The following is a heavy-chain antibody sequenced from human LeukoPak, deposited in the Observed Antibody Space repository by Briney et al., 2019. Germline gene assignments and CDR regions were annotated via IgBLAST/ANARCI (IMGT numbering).Heavy chain of an antibody. D-gene: IGHD3-22*01. CDR1: GFTFSSYA. J-gene: IGHJ4*02. V-gene: IGHV3-30-3*01. CDR3: AREHLDYYDSSGYSSYYFDY. CDR2: ISYDGSNK. Sequence: GSLRLSCAASGFTFSSYAMHWVRQAPGKGLEWVAVISYDGSNKYYADSVKGRFTISRDNSKNTLYPQMNSLRAEDTAVYYCAREHLDYYDSSGYSSYYFDYWGQGTLVTVSS.